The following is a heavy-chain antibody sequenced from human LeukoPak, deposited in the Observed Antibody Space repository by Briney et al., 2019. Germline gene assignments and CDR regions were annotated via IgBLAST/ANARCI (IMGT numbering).Heavy chain of an antibody. D-gene: IGHD2-8*01. CDR1: GFTFTNAW. CDR3: ATDLGSMYGLSY. Sequence: AGGSLRLSCAASGFTFTNAWMTWVRQAPGKGLEWVGLIKSKAEGGTADFGAPVKGRFAISRDDSKNTLYLQMNGLKIEDTAVYYCATDLGSMYGLSYWGQGTLVTVSS. V-gene: IGHV3-15*01. J-gene: IGHJ4*02. CDR2: IKSKAEGGTA.